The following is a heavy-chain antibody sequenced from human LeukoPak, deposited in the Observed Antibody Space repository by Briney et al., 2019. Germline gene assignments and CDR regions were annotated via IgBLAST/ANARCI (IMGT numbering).Heavy chain of an antibody. Sequence: SSETLSLTCAVYGGSFSGYYWSWIRQPPGKGLEWIGEINHSGSTNYNPSLKSRVTISVDTSKNQFSLKLSSVTAADTAVDYCARGHSPLYYYDSSGYYPTHFDYWGQGTLVTVSS. J-gene: IGHJ4*02. CDR2: INHSGST. D-gene: IGHD3-22*01. V-gene: IGHV4-34*01. CDR1: GGSFSGYY. CDR3: ARGHSPLYYYDSSGYYPTHFDY.